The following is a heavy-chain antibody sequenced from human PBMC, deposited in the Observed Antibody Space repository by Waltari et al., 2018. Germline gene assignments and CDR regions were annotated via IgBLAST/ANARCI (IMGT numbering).Heavy chain of an antibody. J-gene: IGHJ3*02. V-gene: IGHV4-39*07. CDR1: GGSISSSSFY. D-gene: IGHD3-10*01. Sequence: QLQLQESGPGLVKASETLSLTCTVPGGSISSSSFYWGWIRQPPGKGLEWSGSIYYSGSTYYNPSLKSRVTISVDTSKSQFSLKLSSVTAADTAVYYGAREGNQRGAFDIWGQGTMVTVSS. CDR2: IYYSGST. CDR3: AREGNQRGAFDI.